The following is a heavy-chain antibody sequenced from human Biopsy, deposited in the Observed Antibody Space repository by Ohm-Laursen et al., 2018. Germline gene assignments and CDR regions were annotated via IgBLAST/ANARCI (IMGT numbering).Heavy chain of an antibody. CDR3: ARVEAGTYDALDI. CDR2: IYYSGGT. Sequence: SETLSLTCSVSGGSMTGYAWSWIRLAPGKGLEWIGYIYYSGGTKYNPSLASRVTFSVDMSKSQFSLKLYSGTAADTAVYYCARVEAGTYDALDIWGQGALVAVSA. V-gene: IGHV4-59*01. CDR1: GGSMTGYA. J-gene: IGHJ3*02. D-gene: IGHD1-26*01.